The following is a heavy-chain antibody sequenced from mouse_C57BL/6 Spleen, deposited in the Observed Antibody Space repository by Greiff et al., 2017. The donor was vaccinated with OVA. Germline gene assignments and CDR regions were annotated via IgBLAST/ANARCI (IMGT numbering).Heavy chain of an antibody. CDR3: ASESRQRSVYLDY. V-gene: IGHV5-16*02. J-gene: IGHJ2*01. CDR1: GFTFSDYY. Sequence: EVQRVESEGGLVQPGSSMKLSCTASGFTFSDYYMAWVRQVPEKGLEWVANINYDGSSTYYLDSLKSRFIISRDNAKSILYLQMSSLKSEDTAMYYSASESRQRSVYLDYWGQGTTLTVSS. D-gene: IGHD3-2*01. CDR2: INYDGSST.